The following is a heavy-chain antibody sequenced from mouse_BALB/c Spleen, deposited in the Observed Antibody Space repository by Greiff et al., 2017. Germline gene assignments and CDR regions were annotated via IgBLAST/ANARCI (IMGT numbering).Heavy chain of an antibody. J-gene: IGHJ3*01. D-gene: IGHD2-1*01. Sequence: VQLQQSGPELVKPGASVKIPCKASGYTFTDYNMDWVKQSHGKSLEWIGDINPNNGGTIYNQKFKGKATLTVDKSSSTAYMELRSLTSEDTAVYYCARRWGNYLFAYWGQGTLVTVSA. CDR1: GYTFTDYN. CDR3: ARRWGNYLFAY. CDR2: INPNNGGT. V-gene: IGHV1-18*01.